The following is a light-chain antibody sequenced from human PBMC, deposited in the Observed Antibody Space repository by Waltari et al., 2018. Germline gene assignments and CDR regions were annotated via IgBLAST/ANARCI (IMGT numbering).Light chain of an antibody. CDR3: QQTYSTPRT. CDR2: AAS. Sequence: DIQITQSPSSMSASVGDRITISCRANLSIGTYLNWFQQKAGEAPKLLISAASSLQPGVPSRFSGGGSVTDFTLIIASLQPDDLASYYCQQTYSTPRTFGQGTKLEI. CDR1: LSIGTY. J-gene: IGKJ2*01. V-gene: IGKV1-39*01.